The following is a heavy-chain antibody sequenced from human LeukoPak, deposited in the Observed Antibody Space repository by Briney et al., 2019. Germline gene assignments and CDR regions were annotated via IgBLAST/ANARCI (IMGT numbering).Heavy chain of an antibody. D-gene: IGHD6-19*01. Sequence: SVKVSCKASGGTFSSYAISWVRQAPGQGLEWMGGIIPIFGTANYAQKLQGRVTITADEFTSTAYMELSSLRSEDTAVYYCARGGIAVAGLYYYMDVWGKGTTVTVSS. V-gene: IGHV1-69*13. CDR1: GGTFSSYA. J-gene: IGHJ6*03. CDR3: ARGGIAVAGLYYYMDV. CDR2: IIPIFGTA.